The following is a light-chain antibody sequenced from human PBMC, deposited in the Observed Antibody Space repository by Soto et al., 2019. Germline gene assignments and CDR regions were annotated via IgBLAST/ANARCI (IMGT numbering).Light chain of an antibody. V-gene: IGKV3-15*01. CDR3: XQYSNWPSWT. CDR2: GAS. J-gene: IGKJ1*01. CDR1: QSXSNF. Sequence: EKVMTQSPATLSMSPGERATLSCRASQSXSNFLAWYQQKPGQAPRLLIYGASTRATGVPARFSGSGSGTEFTLTISSLQSEDFAVYYXXQYSNWPSWTFGQGTKVEVK.